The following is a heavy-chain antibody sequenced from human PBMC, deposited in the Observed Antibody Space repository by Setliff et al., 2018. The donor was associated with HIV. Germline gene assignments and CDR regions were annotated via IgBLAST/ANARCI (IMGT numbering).Heavy chain of an antibody. CDR2: IRYDGSNK. V-gene: IGHV3-30*02. CDR3: AKDMNYNNDYPGVLGS. CDR1: GFTFSDYY. J-gene: IGHJ4*02. Sequence: GGSLRLSCAASGFTFSDYYMKWVRQAPGKGLEWIAFIRYDGSNKYYADSVKGRFTISRDNSKNTLYLEMTSLSAEDTAVYHCAKDMNYNNDYPGVLGSWGRGTLVTVSS. D-gene: IGHD3-16*01.